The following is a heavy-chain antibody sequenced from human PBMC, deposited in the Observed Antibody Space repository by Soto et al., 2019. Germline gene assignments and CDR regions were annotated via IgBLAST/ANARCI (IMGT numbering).Heavy chain of an antibody. Sequence: GGSLRLSCAASGFSFSASWMAWVRQAPGKGLEWVADIKQDGSEKNYVDSVKGRVTISRDNAENSLYLQMNSLRAEDTAVYYCAKVPRYCSGGGCFGGYFDYWGQGTLVTVSS. CDR1: GFSFSASW. CDR3: AKVPRYCSGGGCFGGYFDY. J-gene: IGHJ4*02. CDR2: IKQDGSEK. D-gene: IGHD2-15*01. V-gene: IGHV3-7*01.